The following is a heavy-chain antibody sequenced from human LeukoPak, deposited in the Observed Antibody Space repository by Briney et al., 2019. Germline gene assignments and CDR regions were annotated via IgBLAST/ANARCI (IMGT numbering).Heavy chain of an antibody. J-gene: IGHJ4*02. CDR1: GGTFSSYA. Sequence: SVTVSCTASGGTFSSYAISWVRPAPGQGLEWMGGIIPIFGTANYAQKFQGRVTITADESTSTAYMELSSLRSEDTAVYYCAREMGDSKYYFDYWGQGTLVTVSS. D-gene: IGHD2-21*02. V-gene: IGHV1-69*13. CDR2: IIPIFGTA. CDR3: AREMGDSKYYFDY.